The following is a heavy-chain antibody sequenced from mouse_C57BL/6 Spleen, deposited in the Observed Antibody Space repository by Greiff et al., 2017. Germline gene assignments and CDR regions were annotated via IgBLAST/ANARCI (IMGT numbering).Heavy chain of an antibody. D-gene: IGHD1-1*01. CDR2: IHPNSGST. CDR3: ARSPSGSSLHYAMDY. V-gene: IGHV1-64*01. J-gene: IGHJ4*01. Sequence: VQLQQPGAELVKPGASVKLSCKASGYTFTSYWMHWVKQRPGQGLEWIGMIHPNSGSTNYNEKFKSKATLTVDKSSSTAYMQLSSLTSEDSAVYYCARSPSGSSLHYAMDYWGQGTSVTVSS. CDR1: GYTFTSYW.